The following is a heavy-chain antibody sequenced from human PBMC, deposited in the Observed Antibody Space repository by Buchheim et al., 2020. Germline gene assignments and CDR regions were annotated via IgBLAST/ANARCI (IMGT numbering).Heavy chain of an antibody. CDR1: GFTFSNYA. Sequence: EVQLLESGGGLIQPGGSLRLSCAASGFTFSNYAMTWVRQPPGKGLEWVSGISGSGDGTNYADSVKGRFTISRDNFKNTLYLQLDSLRGEDTAVYYCAKDARYASGWSHESWGQGTL. CDR3: AKDARYASGWSHES. V-gene: IGHV3-23*01. D-gene: IGHD6-19*01. CDR2: ISGSGDGT. J-gene: IGHJ1*01.